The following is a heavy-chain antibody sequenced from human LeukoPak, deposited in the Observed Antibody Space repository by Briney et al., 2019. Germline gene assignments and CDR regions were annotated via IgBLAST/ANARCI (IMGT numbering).Heavy chain of an antibody. V-gene: IGHV1-2*02. CDR2: INPNSGGT. CDR1: GYTFTSYG. CDR3: ARGWGAFDI. J-gene: IGHJ3*02. D-gene: IGHD3-16*01. Sequence: ASVKVSCKASGYTFTSYGINWVRQAPGQGLEWMGWINPNSGGTNYAQKFQGRVTMTRDTSISTAYMELSRLRSDDTAVYYCARGWGAFDIWGQGTMVTVSS.